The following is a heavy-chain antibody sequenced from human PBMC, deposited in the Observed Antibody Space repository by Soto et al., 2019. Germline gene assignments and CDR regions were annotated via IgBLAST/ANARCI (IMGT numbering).Heavy chain of an antibody. Sequence: QVQLQQWGAGLLKPSETLSLTCAVYGGSFSGYYWSWIRQPPGKGLEWIGEINHSGSTNYNPSLKSRVTISVDTSKNQFSLKLSSVTAADTAVYYCARGGRNFWSGYNIPLLPDFDYWGQGTLVTVSS. J-gene: IGHJ4*02. CDR2: INHSGST. V-gene: IGHV4-34*01. CDR3: ARGGRNFWSGYNIPLLPDFDY. CDR1: GGSFSGYY. D-gene: IGHD3-3*01.